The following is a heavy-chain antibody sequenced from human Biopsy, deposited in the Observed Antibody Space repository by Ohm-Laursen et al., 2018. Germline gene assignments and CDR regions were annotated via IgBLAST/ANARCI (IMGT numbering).Heavy chain of an antibody. CDR1: GFNFGDSG. D-gene: IGHD5-12*01. CDR2: IRSESSGGTR. Sequence: SLRLSCAASGFNFGDSGMGWFRQAPRKGLECVGLIRSESSGGTREYAAPVKGRFTVSRDDSKSIAYLDMNSLKTEDTAMYYCSKWTGGYSYSSLWGRGTLVTVSS. V-gene: IGHV3-49*03. J-gene: IGHJ4*02. CDR3: SKWTGGYSYSSL.